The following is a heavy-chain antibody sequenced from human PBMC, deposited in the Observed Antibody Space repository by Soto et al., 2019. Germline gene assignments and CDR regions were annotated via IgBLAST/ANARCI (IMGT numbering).Heavy chain of an antibody. CDR3: AREASYDILTGYGYFDY. V-gene: IGHV1-46*01. CDR1: GYTFTSYY. CDR2: INPSGGST. D-gene: IGHD3-9*01. Sequence: GASVKVSCKASGYTFTSYYMHWVRQAPGQGLEWMGIINPSGGSTSYAQKFQGRVTMTRDTSTSTVYMELSSLRSEDTAVYYCAREASYDILTGYGYFDYWGQGTLVTVSS. J-gene: IGHJ4*02.